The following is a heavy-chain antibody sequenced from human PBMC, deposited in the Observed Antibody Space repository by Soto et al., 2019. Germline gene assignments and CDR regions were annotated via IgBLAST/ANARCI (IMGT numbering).Heavy chain of an antibody. D-gene: IGHD2-21*02. J-gene: IGHJ6*02. CDR3: ARDLWGYCGTDCYPLDV. CDR1: GGTISRYY. CDR2: MYNTGST. Sequence: QVQLQESGPGLVKPSETLSLTCTVSGGTISRYYWGWIRQPPGKGLEWIGYMYNTGSTGYNPSFRCRVPLSVDTSKNQFSLKLNSVTAADTAVYYCARDLWGYCGTDCYPLDVWGQGTTVTVSS. V-gene: IGHV4-59*01.